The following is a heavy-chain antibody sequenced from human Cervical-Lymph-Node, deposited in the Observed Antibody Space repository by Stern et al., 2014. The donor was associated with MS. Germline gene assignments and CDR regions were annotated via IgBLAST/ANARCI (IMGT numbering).Heavy chain of an antibody. CDR3: ALSFVREWSLWLDV. V-gene: IGHV1-46*03. CDR1: GYTFTSYY. Sequence: QVQLVESGAEVEKSGASVKVSCRASGYTFTSYYMHWVRQAPGQGLEWMGVINPSNGRTIYAQKLQGRGTMTRDTSTNTVYMELSSLRSEDTAVYYCALSFVREWSLWLDVWGQGTTVTVTS. D-gene: IGHD3-3*01. J-gene: IGHJ6*02. CDR2: INPSNGRT.